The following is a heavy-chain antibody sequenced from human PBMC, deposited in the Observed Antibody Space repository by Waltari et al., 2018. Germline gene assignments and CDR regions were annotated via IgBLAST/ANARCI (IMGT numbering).Heavy chain of an antibody. CDR3: ARLSGYCSGGSCYADAFDI. CDR2: IYPGYSDT. Sequence: EVQLVQSGAEVKKPGESLKISCKGSGYSFTSYWIGWVRQMPGKGLEGMGIIYPGYSDTRYSPSFQGQVTISADKSISTAYLQWSSLKASDTAMYYCARLSGYCSGGSCYADAFDIWGQGTMVTVSS. J-gene: IGHJ3*02. CDR1: GYSFTSYW. V-gene: IGHV5-51*01. D-gene: IGHD2-15*01.